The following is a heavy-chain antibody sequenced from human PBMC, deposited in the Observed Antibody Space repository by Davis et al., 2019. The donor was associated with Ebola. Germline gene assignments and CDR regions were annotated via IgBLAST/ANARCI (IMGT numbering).Heavy chain of an antibody. V-gene: IGHV3-7*01. CDR3: ARDFYDFWSGYYHYYFDY. D-gene: IGHD3-3*01. CDR1: GFTFSSSW. Sequence: GESLKISCAASGFTFSSSWMSWVRQAPGKGLEWVADITEDASAKYYVDSVKGRFTISRDNAKNSLYLQMNSRRAEDTAVYYCARDFYDFWSGYYHYYFDYWGQGTLVTVSS. CDR2: ITEDASAK. J-gene: IGHJ4*02.